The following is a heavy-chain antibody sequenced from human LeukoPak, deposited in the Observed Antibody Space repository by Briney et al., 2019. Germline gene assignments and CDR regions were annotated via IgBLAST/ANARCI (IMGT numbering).Heavy chain of an antibody. V-gene: IGHV3-9*01. CDR3: ARDRGGYYFDY. D-gene: IGHD3-10*01. CDR1: GFTFDDYA. CDR2: ISWNSGSI. J-gene: IGHJ4*02. Sequence: GGSLRLSCAASGFTFDDYAMHWVRQAPGKGLEWVSGISWNSGSIGYVDSVKGRFTISRDNAKNSLYLQMNSLRAEDTAVYYCARDRGGYYFDYWGQGTLVTVSS.